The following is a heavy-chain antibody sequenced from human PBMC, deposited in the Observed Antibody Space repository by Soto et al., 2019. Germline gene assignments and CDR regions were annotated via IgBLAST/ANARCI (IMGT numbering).Heavy chain of an antibody. CDR2: INHRGST. J-gene: IGHJ3*02. V-gene: IGHV4-34*01. D-gene: IGHD3-22*01. Sequence: QVQLQQWGAGLLKPSETLSLTCAVYGGSFSGYYWSWIRQPPGKGPEWIGAINHRGSTNYNPSLKSRVTISVATSKNQFSLKLSSVTAADTAVYYCARGLRFYSSGYYIHPVDAFDIWGQGTMVTVSS. CDR1: GGSFSGYY. CDR3: ARGLRFYSSGYYIHPVDAFDI.